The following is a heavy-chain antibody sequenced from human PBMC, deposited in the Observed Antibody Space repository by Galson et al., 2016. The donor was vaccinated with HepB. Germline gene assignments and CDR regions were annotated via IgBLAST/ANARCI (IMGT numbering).Heavy chain of an antibody. CDR2: IRGSGTGT. D-gene: IGHD6-19*01. J-gene: IGHJ3*02. CDR3: AKISLVGYSSGWRGSFDI. V-gene: IGHV3-23*01. Sequence: SLRLSCAASGFSISIYSMNWVRQAPGKGLEWVSAIRGSGTGTSYTDSVKGRFTISRDNSKNTLYLQMDSLRAEDAAVYYCAKISLVGYSSGWRGSFDIWGRGTMVTVSS. CDR1: GFSISIYS.